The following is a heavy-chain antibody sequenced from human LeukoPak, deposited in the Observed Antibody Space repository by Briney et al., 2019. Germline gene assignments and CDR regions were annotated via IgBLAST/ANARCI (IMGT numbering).Heavy chain of an antibody. V-gene: IGHV1-69*06. CDR1: GGAFSSYG. Sequence: SVKVSCKASGGAFSSYGISWVRHAPGQGLQWMGGIIPIFATANYAQKFQGRVTITADKSASTAYMELSSLRLEDTAVYYCARTKRIYSGYGHSDYWGQGTLVTVSS. CDR2: IIPIFATA. D-gene: IGHD5-12*01. J-gene: IGHJ4*02. CDR3: ARTKRIYSGYGHSDY.